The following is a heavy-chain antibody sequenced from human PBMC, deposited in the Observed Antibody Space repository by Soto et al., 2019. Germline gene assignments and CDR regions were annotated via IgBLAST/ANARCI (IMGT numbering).Heavy chain of an antibody. D-gene: IGHD1-26*01. V-gene: IGHV1-8*01. CDR2: MQPSTGRT. J-gene: IGHJ4*02. CDR1: GYSFTSLD. Sequence: ASVKVSCKASGYSFTSLDINWVRQTAGQGLEWMGWMQPSTGRTGYAQKFQGRVTMTRDTSINTAYMELTTLTSDDTAFYYCARGVSAGVDYWGQGTLVTAPQ. CDR3: ARGVSAGVDY.